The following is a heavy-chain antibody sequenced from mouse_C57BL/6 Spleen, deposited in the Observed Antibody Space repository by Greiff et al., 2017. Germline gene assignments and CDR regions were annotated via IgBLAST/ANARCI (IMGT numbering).Heavy chain of an antibody. D-gene: IGHD1-1*01. CDR3: ARNHYYGSSWDAMDY. CDR1: GYTFTDYN. V-gene: IGHV1-18*01. CDR2: INPNNGGT. J-gene: IGHJ4*01. Sequence: VHVKQSGPELVKPGASVKIPCKASGYTFTDYNMDWVKQSHGKSLEWIGDINPNNGGTIYNQKFKGKATLTVDTSSSTAYMELRSLTSEDTAVYYCARNHYYGSSWDAMDYWGQGTSVTVSS.